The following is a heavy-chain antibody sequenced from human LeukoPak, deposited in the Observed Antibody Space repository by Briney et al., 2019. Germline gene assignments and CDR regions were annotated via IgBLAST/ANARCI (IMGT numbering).Heavy chain of an antibody. Sequence: GGSLRLSCAASGFTLSGSGMHWVRQASGKGLEWIGRIRSKTNTYATAYAASVNGRFTISRDDSENTAYLQMNSLKIEDTAVYYCTTSSLPDYWGQGTLVTVSS. CDR1: GFTLSGSG. J-gene: IGHJ4*02. CDR2: IRSKTNTYAT. D-gene: IGHD2-2*01. V-gene: IGHV3-73*01. CDR3: TTSSLPDY.